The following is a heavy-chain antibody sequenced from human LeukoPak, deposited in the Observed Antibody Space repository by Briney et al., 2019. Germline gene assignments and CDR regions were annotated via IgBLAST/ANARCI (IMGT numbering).Heavy chain of an antibody. V-gene: IGHV1-18*01. CDR3: ARYKVGELTGDY. Sequence: ASVKVSCKASGYTFTSYGISWVRQAPGQGLEWMGWISAYNGNTNYAQKLQGRVIMTRDTSTSTFYMELRSLRSEDTAVYYCARYKVGELTGDYWGQGTLVTVYS. CDR1: GYTFTSYG. J-gene: IGHJ4*02. CDR2: ISAYNGNT. D-gene: IGHD1-7*01.